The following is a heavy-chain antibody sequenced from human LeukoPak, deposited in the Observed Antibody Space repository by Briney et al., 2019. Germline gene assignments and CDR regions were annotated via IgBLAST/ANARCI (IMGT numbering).Heavy chain of an antibody. J-gene: IGHJ4*02. V-gene: IGHV1-2*04. D-gene: IGHD5-18*01. Sequence: ASVKVSCKASGYTFTGYYMHWVRQAPGQGLEWMGWINPNSGGTNYAQKFQGWVTMTRDTSISTAYMELSRLRFDDTAVYYCAGDLAKRPRRGYSYGYCFDYWGQGTLVTVSS. CDR3: AGDLAKRPRRGYSYGYCFDY. CDR2: INPNSGGT. CDR1: GYTFTGYY.